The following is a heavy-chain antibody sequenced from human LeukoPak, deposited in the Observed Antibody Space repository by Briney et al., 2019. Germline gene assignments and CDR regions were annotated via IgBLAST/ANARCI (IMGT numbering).Heavy chain of an antibody. CDR2: SKNDGSST. CDR3: ARELPRIGGQTDASDI. V-gene: IGHV3-74*01. Sequence: GGSLRLSCAVSGFTSSGDWMHWVRQAPGKGLVWVSRSKNDGSSTSYADPVKGRFTISRDNAKNTLYLQMNSLRAEDTAVYYCARELPRIGGQTDASDIWGQGTMVTVSS. CDR1: GFTSSGDW. D-gene: IGHD3-16*01. J-gene: IGHJ3*02.